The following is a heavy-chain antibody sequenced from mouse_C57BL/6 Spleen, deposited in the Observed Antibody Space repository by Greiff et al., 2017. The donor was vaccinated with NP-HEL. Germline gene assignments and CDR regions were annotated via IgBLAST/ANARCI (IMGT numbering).Heavy chain of an antibody. Sequence: EVMLVESGEGLVKPGGSLKLSCAASGFTFSSYAMSWVRQTPEQRLEWVAYISSGGDYIYYADTVKGRFTISRDNARNTLYLQMSSLKSEDTAMYYCTRGGDYYGNYDGYAMDYWGQGTSVTVSS. J-gene: IGHJ4*01. V-gene: IGHV5-9-1*02. CDR1: GFTFSSYA. CDR3: TRGGDYYGNYDGYAMDY. CDR2: ISSGGDYI. D-gene: IGHD2-1*01.